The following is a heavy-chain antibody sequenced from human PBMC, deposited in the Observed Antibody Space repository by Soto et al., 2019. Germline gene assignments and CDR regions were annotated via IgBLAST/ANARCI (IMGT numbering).Heavy chain of an antibody. Sequence: GGSLRLSCAASGFTFSNYAIHWVRQAPGKGLEWVAVISYGGSYKYYTDSVKGRFTISRDNSKNTLYLQMNSLRAEDTAVYYCARGFAGLDYYFDFWGQGTLVTDSS. CDR3: ARGFAGLDYYFDF. J-gene: IGHJ4*02. D-gene: IGHD3-10*01. CDR2: ISYGGSYK. CDR1: GFTFSNYA. V-gene: IGHV3-30-3*01.